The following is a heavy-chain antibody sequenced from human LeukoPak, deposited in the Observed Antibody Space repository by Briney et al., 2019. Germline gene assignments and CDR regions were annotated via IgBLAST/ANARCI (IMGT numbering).Heavy chain of an antibody. D-gene: IGHD5-18*01. Sequence: SETLSLTCTVSGGSISSYYWSWIRQPPGKGLEWIGYIYYSGSTNYNPSLKSRVTISVDTSKNQFSLKLSSVTAADTAVYYCARGIRGYSYGFSGIDYWGQGTLVTVSS. CDR2: IYYSGST. V-gene: IGHV4-59*01. CDR1: GGSISSYY. J-gene: IGHJ4*02. CDR3: ARGIRGYSYGFSGIDY.